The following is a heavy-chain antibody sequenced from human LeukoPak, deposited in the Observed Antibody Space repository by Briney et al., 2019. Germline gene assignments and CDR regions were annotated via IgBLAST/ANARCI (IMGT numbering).Heavy chain of an antibody. J-gene: IGHJ3*02. CDR3: ARDPTGSGSLSPDAFDI. V-gene: IGHV7-4-1*02. CDR2: INTNTGNP. Sequence: GASVKVSCKASGYTFTSYAMNWVRQAPGQGLEWMGWINTNTGNPTYAQGFTGRFVFSLDTSVSTACLQISSLKAEDTAVYYCARDPTGSGSLSPDAFDIWGQGTMVTVSS. D-gene: IGHD3-10*01. CDR1: GYTFTSYA.